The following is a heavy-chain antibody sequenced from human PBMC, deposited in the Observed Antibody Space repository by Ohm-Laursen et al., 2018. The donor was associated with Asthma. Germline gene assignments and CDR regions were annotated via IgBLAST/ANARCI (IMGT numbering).Heavy chain of an antibody. CDR2: IYYSGIT. J-gene: IGHJ4*02. Sequence: TLSLTCPVSGGSISSGGYYWSWIRQHPGRGLEWIGYIYYSGITYSNPSLGSRVSISVDTSKNQFSLKLSPVTAADTAVYYCARGTFYYESTGYYFFDHWGQGALVTVSS. V-gene: IGHV4-31*03. CDR1: GGSISSGGYY. CDR3: ARGTFYYESTGYYFFDH. D-gene: IGHD3-22*01.